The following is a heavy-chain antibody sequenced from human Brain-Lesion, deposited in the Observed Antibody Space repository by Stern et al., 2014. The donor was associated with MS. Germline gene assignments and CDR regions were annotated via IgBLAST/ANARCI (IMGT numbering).Heavy chain of an antibody. CDR1: GGTFSSYT. J-gene: IGHJ6*02. V-gene: IGHV1-69*02. Sequence: QVQLVESEAELKKPGSSVKVSCKASGGTFSSYTVSWVRQAPGQGLEWMGKIIPILGVANYAPKFQGRVTITADKFTGTAYMEVTSLRSEDTAIYYCTTSPYGLDAWGQGTTVTVSS. CDR3: TTSPYGLDA. D-gene: IGHD1-14*01. CDR2: IIPILGVA.